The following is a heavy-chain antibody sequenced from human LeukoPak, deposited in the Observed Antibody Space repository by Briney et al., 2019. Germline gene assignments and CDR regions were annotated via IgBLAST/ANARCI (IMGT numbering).Heavy chain of an antibody. CDR1: GGSISSYY. J-gene: IGHJ4*02. V-gene: IGHV4-59*08. CDR3: ARAHSSGWYAFGH. Sequence: SETLSLTCTVSGGSISSYYWSWIRQPPGKGLEWIGYIYYSGSTNYNPSLKSRVTISVDTSKNQFSLKLSSVTAADTAFYYCARAHSSGWYAFGHWGQGTLVTVSS. CDR2: IYYSGST. D-gene: IGHD6-19*01.